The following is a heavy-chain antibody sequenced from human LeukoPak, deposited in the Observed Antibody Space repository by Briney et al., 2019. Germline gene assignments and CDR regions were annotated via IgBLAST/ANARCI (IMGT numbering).Heavy chain of an antibody. V-gene: IGHV1-24*01. CDR1: GYTLTELS. D-gene: IGHD3/OR15-3a*01. Sequence: ASVTVSCKVSGYTLTELSMHWVRQAPGKGLEWMGGFDPEDGETIYAQKFQGRVTMTEDTSTDTAYMELSSLRSEDTAVYYCATVTPGRTGYFGFPYYFDYWGQGTLVTVSS. J-gene: IGHJ4*02. CDR2: FDPEDGET. CDR3: ATVTPGRTGYFGFPYYFDY.